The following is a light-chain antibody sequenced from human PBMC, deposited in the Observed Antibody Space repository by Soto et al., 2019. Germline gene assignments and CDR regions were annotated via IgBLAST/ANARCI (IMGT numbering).Light chain of an antibody. CDR1: QGIGSN. J-gene: IGKJ1*01. V-gene: IGKV1-39*01. Sequence: DIQMTQSPSSLSASVGDRVTITCRASQGIGSNLNWYQQKQGKAANLLIYTASSLQTGVPSRFSWSGCVTDLTLTIRRLQPCFSVTYYCQESYSSTRTFGEGTKVDIK. CDR2: TAS. CDR3: QESYSSTRT.